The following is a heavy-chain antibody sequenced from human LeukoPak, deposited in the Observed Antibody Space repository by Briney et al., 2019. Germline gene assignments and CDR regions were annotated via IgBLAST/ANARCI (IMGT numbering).Heavy chain of an antibody. D-gene: IGHD3-10*01. Sequence: SETLSLTCTVSSGSISSYYWSWIRQPAGKGLDWIGRMYISGTTNYNPSLKSRVTMSVDSSKNQFSLKLSSVTAADTAVYYCARDMVRGVKAYLSWFVPWGQGTLVTVSS. CDR3: ARDMVRGVKAYLSWFVP. CDR2: MYISGTT. V-gene: IGHV4-4*07. J-gene: IGHJ5*02. CDR1: SGSISSYY.